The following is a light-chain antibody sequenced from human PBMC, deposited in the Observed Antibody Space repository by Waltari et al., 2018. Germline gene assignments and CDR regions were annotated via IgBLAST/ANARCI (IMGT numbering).Light chain of an antibody. CDR2: EVS. J-gene: IGLJ3*02. V-gene: IGLV2-14*01. Sequence: QSALTQPASVSGSPGQSITISCTGTSSDVGGYNYVSWYQQHPGKAPKLMIYEVSNLPAGVSNRFSGSKSGNTASRTISGLQAEDEADYYCSSYTSSSTGVFGGGTKLTVL. CDR1: SSDVGGYNY. CDR3: SSYTSSSTGV.